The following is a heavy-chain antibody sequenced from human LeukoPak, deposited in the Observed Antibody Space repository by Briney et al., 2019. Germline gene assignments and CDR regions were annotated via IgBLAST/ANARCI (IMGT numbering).Heavy chain of an antibody. D-gene: IGHD3-10*01. Sequence: GGSLRLSCAASGFTFSNAWMSWVRQAPGKGLEWVGRIKSKTDGGTTDYAAPVKGRFTISRDDSKNTLYLQMNSLKTEDTAVYYCTTDLLLWFGEFFSYYFDYWGQGTLVTVSS. V-gene: IGHV3-15*01. CDR1: GFTFSNAW. J-gene: IGHJ4*02. CDR3: TTDLLLWFGEFFSYYFDY. CDR2: IKSKTDGGTT.